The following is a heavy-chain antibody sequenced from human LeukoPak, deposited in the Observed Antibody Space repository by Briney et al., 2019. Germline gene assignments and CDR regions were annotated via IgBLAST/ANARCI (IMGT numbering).Heavy chain of an antibody. CDR3: ARDRSSSPYSSSWSLQFDY. V-gene: IGHV3-30*03. J-gene: IGHJ4*02. CDR1: GFTFSSYS. CDR2: ISYDGSNK. Sequence: HAGGSLRLSCAASGFTFSSYSMNWVRQAPGKGLEWVAVISYDGSNKYYADSVKGRFTISRDNSKNTLYLQMNSLRAEDTAVYYCARDRSSSPYSSSWSLQFDYWGQGTLVTVSS. D-gene: IGHD6-13*01.